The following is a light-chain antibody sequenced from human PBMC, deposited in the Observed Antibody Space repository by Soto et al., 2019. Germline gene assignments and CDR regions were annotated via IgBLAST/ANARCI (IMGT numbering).Light chain of an antibody. CDR3: QHLKSYPIT. Sequence: DIQMTQSPSTLSGSVGDRATITCRASQTISSWLAWYQQKPGKAPKLLIYKASTLKSGFPSRFSGSGSGTEFTLTISSLQPDDFATYYCQHLKSYPITFGQGTRLEIK. CDR2: KAS. V-gene: IGKV1-5*03. CDR1: QTISSW. J-gene: IGKJ5*01.